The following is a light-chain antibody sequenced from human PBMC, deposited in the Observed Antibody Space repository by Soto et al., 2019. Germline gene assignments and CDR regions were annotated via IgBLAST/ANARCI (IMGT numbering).Light chain of an antibody. J-gene: IGLJ3*02. V-gene: IGLV3-21*02. Sequence: SYELTQPPSVSVAPGQTATITCGGSNIGSKSVHWYQQKPGQAPVLVVFDDSDRPSGIPGRFSGSNFGETATLTISGVEAGDEADYYCQVWDRSSDNWVLGGGTK. CDR1: NIGSKS. CDR2: DDS. CDR3: QVWDRSSDNWV.